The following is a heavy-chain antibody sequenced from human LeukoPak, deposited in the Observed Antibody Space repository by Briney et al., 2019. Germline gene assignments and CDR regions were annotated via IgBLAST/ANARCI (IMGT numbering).Heavy chain of an antibody. CDR1: GRSIRSGYY. V-gene: IGHV4-38-2*01. Sequence: PSETLSLTCVVSGRSIRSGYYWGRIRQSPGKGLEWIGSIHQSGMTYYNPSLKSRVTLSVDTSKNQFSLHMTSVTAADAALYFCARSGDYIKEGFDYWGQGIQVTVSS. CDR2: IHQSGMT. J-gene: IGHJ4*02. CDR3: ARSGDYIKEGFDY. D-gene: IGHD1-26*01.